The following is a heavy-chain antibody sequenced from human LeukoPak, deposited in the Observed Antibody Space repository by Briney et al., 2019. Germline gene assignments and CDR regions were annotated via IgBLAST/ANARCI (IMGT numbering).Heavy chain of an antibody. Sequence: PGGSLRLSCAASGFTFSSYGMTWVRQAPGKGLEWVSTINTSGGTTYYTDSVKGRFTGSRDNSKNTLYLQMNSLRAEDTAVYYCAKGYNWHDRWGQETLVTVSS. CDR1: GFTFSSYG. V-gene: IGHV3-23*01. CDR3: AKGYNWHDR. CDR2: INTSGGTT. J-gene: IGHJ5*02.